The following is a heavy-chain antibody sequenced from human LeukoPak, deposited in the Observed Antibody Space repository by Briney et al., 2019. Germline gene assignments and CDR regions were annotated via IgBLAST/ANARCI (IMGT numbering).Heavy chain of an antibody. CDR2: IYHSGST. Sequence: PSQTLSLTCTVSGGSISSGGYYWSWIRQPPGKGLEWIGYIYHSGSTYYNPSLKSRVTISVDRSRNQFSLKLSSVTAADTAVYYCAAPHAARRPDKNWFDPWGQGTLVTVSS. CDR1: GGSISSGGYY. D-gene: IGHD6-6*01. V-gene: IGHV4-30-2*01. CDR3: AAPHAARRPDKNWFDP. J-gene: IGHJ5*02.